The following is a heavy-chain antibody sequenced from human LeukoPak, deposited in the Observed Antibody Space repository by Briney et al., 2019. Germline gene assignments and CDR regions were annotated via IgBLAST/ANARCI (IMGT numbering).Heavy chain of an antibody. CDR3: ARDKIVGATTGSYFDL. D-gene: IGHD1-26*01. V-gene: IGHV3-7*01. J-gene: IGHJ2*01. CDR2: INQDGSEK. Sequence: GGSLRLSCAASGFTFTTYWMSWVRQAPGKGLEWVANINQDGSEKYYVDSMKGRFTISRDNTKNSLYLQMNSLRAEDTAVYYCARDKIVGATTGSYFDLWGRGTLVIVSS. CDR1: GFTFTTYW.